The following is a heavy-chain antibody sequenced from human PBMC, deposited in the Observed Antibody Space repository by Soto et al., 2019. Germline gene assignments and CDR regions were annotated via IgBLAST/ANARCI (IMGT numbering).Heavy chain of an antibody. J-gene: IGHJ4*02. CDR1: GYSFTSYW. CDR2: IYPGDSDT. Sequence: GESLKISCKGSGYSFTSYWIGWVRQMPGKGLEWMGIIYPGDSDTRYSPSFQGQVTISADKSISTAYLQWSSLKASDTAMYYCARQDFWSGYPNMPFDYWGQGTLVTVSS. V-gene: IGHV5-51*01. CDR3: ARQDFWSGYPNMPFDY. D-gene: IGHD3-3*01.